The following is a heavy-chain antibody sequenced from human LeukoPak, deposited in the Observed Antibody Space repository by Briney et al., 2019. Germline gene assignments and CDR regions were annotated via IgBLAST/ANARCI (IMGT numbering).Heavy chain of an antibody. CDR3: AKDYSASSSSWYFDY. J-gene: IGHJ4*02. V-gene: IGHV3-30*02. D-gene: IGHD6-13*01. Sequence: GGSLRLSCAASGFTFSSYGMHWVRQAPGKGLEWVAFIRYDGSNKYYADSVKGRCTISRDNSNNTLYLHMNSLRAEDTAVYYCAKDYSASSSSWYFDYWGQGTLVTVSS. CDR1: GFTFSSYG. CDR2: IRYDGSNK.